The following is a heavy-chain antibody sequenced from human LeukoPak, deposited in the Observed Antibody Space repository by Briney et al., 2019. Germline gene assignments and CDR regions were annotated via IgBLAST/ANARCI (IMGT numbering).Heavy chain of an antibody. CDR1: GFTFSSYW. CDR3: ARGKRYFDFGY. V-gene: IGHV3-74*01. D-gene: IGHD3-9*01. J-gene: IGHJ4*02. CDR2: INSDGSST. Sequence: GGSLRLSCAASGFTFSSYWMHWVRQAPGKGLVWVSRINSDGSSTSYADSVKGRFTISRDNAKNTLYLQMTSLRAEDTAVYYCARGKRYFDFGYWGQGTLVTVSS.